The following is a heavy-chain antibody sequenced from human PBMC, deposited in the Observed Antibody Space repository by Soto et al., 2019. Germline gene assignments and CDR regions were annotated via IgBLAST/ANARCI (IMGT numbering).Heavy chain of an antibody. J-gene: IGHJ6*02. Sequence: QVQLVESGGGVVQPGRSLRLSCAASGFTFSSYAMHWVRQAPGKGLEWVAVISYDGSNKYYADSVKGRFTISRDNSKNTLYLQMNSLRAEDTAVYYCARDIAAAQYGMDVWGQGTTVTVSS. V-gene: IGHV3-30-3*01. CDR3: ARDIAAAQYGMDV. CDR1: GFTFSSYA. D-gene: IGHD6-13*01. CDR2: ISYDGSNK.